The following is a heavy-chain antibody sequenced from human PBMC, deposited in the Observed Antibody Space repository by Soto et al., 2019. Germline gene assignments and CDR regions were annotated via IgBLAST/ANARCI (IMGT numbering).Heavy chain of an antibody. V-gene: IGHV3-23*01. CDR2: VDGSGGDT. D-gene: IGHD6-13*01. CDR3: AKVIAAAGIRY. CDR1: GLTFSSHA. J-gene: IGHJ4*02. Sequence: GGSLRLSCASSGLTFSSHAMGWLRQAPGKGLEWVAAVDGSGGDTYYADSVKGRFTISRDNSKNTLYLQMNSLRAEDTAVYYCAKVIAAAGIRYWGQGTLVTVSS.